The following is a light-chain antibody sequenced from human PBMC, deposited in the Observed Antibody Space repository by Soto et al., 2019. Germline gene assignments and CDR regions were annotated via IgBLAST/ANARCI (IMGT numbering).Light chain of an antibody. CDR1: QSVSSSY. CDR3: QQYGSSPGVT. CDR2: GAS. V-gene: IGKV3-20*01. Sequence: EIVLTQSPGTLSLSPGERATLSCRASQSVSSSYVAWYQQKPGQAPRLLIYGASIRATGIPDRFSGSGSGTDFTITISRLEPEDFAVYYCQQYGSSPGVTFGPGTKVDIK. J-gene: IGKJ3*01.